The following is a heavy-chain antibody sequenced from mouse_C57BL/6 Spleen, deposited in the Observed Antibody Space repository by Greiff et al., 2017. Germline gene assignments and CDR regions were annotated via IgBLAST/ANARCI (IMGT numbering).Heavy chain of an antibody. D-gene: IGHD2-4*01. J-gene: IGHJ2*01. V-gene: IGHV1-64*01. CDR3: ARRDDCDEGYYFDY. CDR1: GYTFTSYW. Sequence: QVQLKQPGAELVKPGASVKLSCKASGYTFTSYWMHWVKQRPGQGLEWIGMIHPNSGSTNYNEKFKSKATLTVNKSSSTSYMQLSSLTSEDSAVYYCARRDDCDEGYYFDYWGQGTTLTVSS. CDR2: IHPNSGST.